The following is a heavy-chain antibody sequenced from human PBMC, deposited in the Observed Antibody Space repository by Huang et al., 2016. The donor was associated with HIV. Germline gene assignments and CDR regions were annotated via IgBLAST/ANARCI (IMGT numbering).Heavy chain of an antibody. CDR1: GGTFSSYA. D-gene: IGHD3-22*01. CDR2: IITSFCTA. V-gene: IGHV1-69*01. CDR3: ARVESRRYYDSSGYYY. J-gene: IGHJ4*02. Sequence: QVQLVQSGAEVKKPGSSVKVSCKASGGTFSSYAISWVRQAPGQGRGWMGGIITSFCTANYAQKCQGRVTITADESTSTAYMELSSLRSEDTAVYYCARVESRRYYDSSGYYYWGQGTLVTVSS.